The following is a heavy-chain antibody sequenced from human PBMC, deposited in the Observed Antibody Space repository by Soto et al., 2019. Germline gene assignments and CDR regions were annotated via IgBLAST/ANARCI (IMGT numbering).Heavy chain of an antibody. D-gene: IGHD3-10*01. CDR2: IIPIFGTA. Sequence: QVQLVQSGAEVKKPGSSVKVSCKASGGTFSSYAISWVRQAPGQGLEWMGGIIPIFGTANYAQKFQGRVTITADESTSTAYMELSSLRSEDMAVYYCARDLLSLNSPMVSLDYWGQGTLVTVSS. CDR1: GGTFSSYA. CDR3: ARDLLSLNSPMVSLDY. J-gene: IGHJ4*02. V-gene: IGHV1-69*01.